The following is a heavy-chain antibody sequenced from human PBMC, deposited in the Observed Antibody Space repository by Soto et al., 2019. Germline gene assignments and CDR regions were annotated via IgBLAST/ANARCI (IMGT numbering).Heavy chain of an antibody. CDR3: ASATSIAVAGKET. J-gene: IGHJ4*02. D-gene: IGHD6-19*01. V-gene: IGHV1-18*01. CDR2: ISFYNCHT. Sequence: QVQLVQSGGEVKKPGASVKVSCKASGDTVTKYGISWVRQAPGQGLEWLGWISFYNCHTNYALKFQDRITFTTDTSTSTASMELRSLTSDDTAVYYCASATSIAVAGKETWGQGTLVTVSS. CDR1: GDTVTKYG.